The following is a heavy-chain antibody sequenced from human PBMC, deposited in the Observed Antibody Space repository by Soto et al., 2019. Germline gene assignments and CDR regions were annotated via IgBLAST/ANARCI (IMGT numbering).Heavy chain of an antibody. Sequence: GGSVRLSCAASGFTFSSYAMSWVRQAPGKGLEWVSAISGSGGSTYYADSVKGRFTISRDNSKNTLYLQMNSLRAEDTAVYYCAKTLSSGFVDYYGMDVWGQGTTVTVSS. CDR1: GFTFSSYA. V-gene: IGHV3-23*01. D-gene: IGHD3-22*01. CDR3: AKTLSSGFVDYYGMDV. CDR2: ISGSGGST. J-gene: IGHJ6*02.